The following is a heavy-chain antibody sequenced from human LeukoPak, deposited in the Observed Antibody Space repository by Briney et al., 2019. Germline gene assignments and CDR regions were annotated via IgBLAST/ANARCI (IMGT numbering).Heavy chain of an antibody. J-gene: IGHJ5*02. D-gene: IGHD4-17*01. CDR1: GFPFSGSA. Sequence: PGGSLRLSCTASGFPFSGSAMHWVRQAPGKGLEWVAVISYDGSNKYYADSVKGRFTISRDNSKNTLYLQMNSLRAEDTAVYYCAKDRDYGDGRFDPWGQGTLVTVSS. CDR3: AKDRDYGDGRFDP. V-gene: IGHV3-30*04. CDR2: ISYDGSNK.